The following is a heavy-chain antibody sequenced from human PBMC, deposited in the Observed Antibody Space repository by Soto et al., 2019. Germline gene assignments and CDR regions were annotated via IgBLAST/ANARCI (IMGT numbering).Heavy chain of an antibody. CDR3: ATTMWTHKWFDP. CDR2: INHRGSA. D-gene: IGHD1-1*01. CDR1: GGSFSGYF. Sequence: QVQLQQWGAGLLKSSETLSLTCAVYGGSFSGYFWSWIRLPPGKGLEWIGEINHRGSANYNPSLKSRVTISVDTSKNQFSLQLTSVTAADTAVYYCATTMWTHKWFDPWGQGTLVTVSS. V-gene: IGHV4-34*01. J-gene: IGHJ5*02.